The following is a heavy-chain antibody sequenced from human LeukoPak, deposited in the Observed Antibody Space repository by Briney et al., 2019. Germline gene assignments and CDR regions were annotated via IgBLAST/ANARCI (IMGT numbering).Heavy chain of an antibody. CDR2: ISYDGSNK. D-gene: IGHD6-13*01. V-gene: IGHV3-30*04. Sequence: GRSLRLSCAASGFTFSSYAMHWVRQAPGKGLEWVAVISYDGSNKYYADSVKGRFTISRDNSKNTLYLQMNSLRAEDTAVYYCARWYSSSWYFYYYGMDVWGQGTTVTVSS. CDR3: ARWYSSSWYFYYYGMDV. CDR1: GFTFSSYA. J-gene: IGHJ6*02.